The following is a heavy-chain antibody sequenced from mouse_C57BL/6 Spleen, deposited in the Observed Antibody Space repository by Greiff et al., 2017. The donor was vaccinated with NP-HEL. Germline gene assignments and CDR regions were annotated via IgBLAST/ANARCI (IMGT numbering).Heavy chain of an antibody. CDR1: GYTFTDYE. CDR2: IDPETGGT. V-gene: IGHV1-15*01. J-gene: IGHJ2*01. Sequence: LQESGAELVRPGASVTLSCKASGYTFTDYEMHWVKQTPVHGLEWIGAIDPETGGTAYNQKFKGKAILTADKSSSTAYMELRSLTSEDSAVYYCTRGGNYEGQGTTLTVSS. CDR3: TRGGNY.